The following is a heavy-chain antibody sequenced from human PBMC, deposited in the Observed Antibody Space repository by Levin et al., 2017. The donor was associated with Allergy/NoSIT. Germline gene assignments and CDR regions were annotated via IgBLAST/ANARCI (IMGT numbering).Heavy chain of an antibody. D-gene: IGHD6-13*01. CDR2: INHSGST. V-gene: IGHV4-34*01. J-gene: IGHJ4*02. CDR1: GGSFSGYY. CDR3: ARYIGAAADRFDY. Sequence: SSETLSLTCAVYGGSFSGYYWSWIRQPPGKGLEWIGEINHSGSTNYNPSLKSRVTISVDTSKNQFSLKLSSVTAADTAVYYCARYIGAAADRFDYWGQGTLVTVSS.